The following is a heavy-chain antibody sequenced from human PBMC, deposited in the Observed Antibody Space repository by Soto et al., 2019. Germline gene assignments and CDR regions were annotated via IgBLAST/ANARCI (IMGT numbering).Heavy chain of an antibody. D-gene: IGHD2-2*01. V-gene: IGHV4-39*01. Sequence: QLQLQESGPGLVKPSETLSLTCTVSGGSISRSSYYWLWIRQPPGKGLEWIGSLYSDGSSKYNPSLKSRVTISVDTSKNQFSLRVSSVTAADAAVYYGARPLTVPTAPYGLDVWGQGTTVTVSS. CDR1: GGSISRSSYY. CDR3: ARPLTVPTAPYGLDV. CDR2: LYSDGSS. J-gene: IGHJ6*02.